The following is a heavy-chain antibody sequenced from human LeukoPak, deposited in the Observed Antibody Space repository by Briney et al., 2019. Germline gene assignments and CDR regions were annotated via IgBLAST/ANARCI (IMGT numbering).Heavy chain of an antibody. CDR3: ARGAGAFDY. V-gene: IGHV4-61*02. J-gene: IGHJ4*02. Sequence: SQTLSLTCTVSGGSISSGSYYWSWIRQPAGEGLEWIGRIYTSGSTNYNPSLKSRVTISVDTSKNQFSLKLSSVTDADTAVYYCARGAGAFDYWGQGTLVTVSS. D-gene: IGHD3-10*01. CDR2: IYTSGST. CDR1: GGSISSGSYY.